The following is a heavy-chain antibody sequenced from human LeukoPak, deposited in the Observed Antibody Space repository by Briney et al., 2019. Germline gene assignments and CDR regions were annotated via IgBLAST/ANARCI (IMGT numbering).Heavy chain of an antibody. CDR2: TYYSGST. J-gene: IGHJ4*02. Sequence: SETLSLTCTVSGGSISSYYWSWMRQPPGKGLEWIGYTYYSGSTNYNPSPKSRVTISVDTSKNQFSLKLSSVTAADTAVYYCARDRGDGYNYLLDYWGQGTLSPSPQ. CDR3: ARDRGDGYNYLLDY. CDR1: GGSISSYY. D-gene: IGHD5-24*01. V-gene: IGHV4-59*01.